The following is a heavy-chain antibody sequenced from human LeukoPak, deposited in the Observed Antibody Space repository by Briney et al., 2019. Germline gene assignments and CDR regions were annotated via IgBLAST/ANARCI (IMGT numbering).Heavy chain of an antibody. D-gene: IGHD6-13*01. Sequence: PGGSLRLSCAASGFTFSSYGMHWVRQAPGKGLEWVAVISYDGSNKYYADSVKSRFTISRDNSKNTLYLQMNSLRAEDTAVYYCAKDQGSWAYGLAAAGNLDYWGQGTLVTVSS. CDR1: GFTFSSYG. CDR3: AKDQGSWAYGLAAAGNLDY. V-gene: IGHV3-30*18. CDR2: ISYDGSNK. J-gene: IGHJ4*02.